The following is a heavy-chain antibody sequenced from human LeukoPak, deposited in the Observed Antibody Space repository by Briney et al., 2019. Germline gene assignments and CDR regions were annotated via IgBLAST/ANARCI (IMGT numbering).Heavy chain of an antibody. CDR3: AKGTGHGSGMNFDY. Sequence: AGGSLRLSYAASGFTFSSHWMHWVRQVPGKGLVWVSAISGSGGSTYYADSVKGRFTISRDNSKNTLYLQMNSLRAEDTAVYYCAKGTGHGSGMNFDYWGQGTLVTVSS. D-gene: IGHD3-10*01. CDR2: ISGSGGST. V-gene: IGHV3-23*01. J-gene: IGHJ4*02. CDR1: GFTFSSHW.